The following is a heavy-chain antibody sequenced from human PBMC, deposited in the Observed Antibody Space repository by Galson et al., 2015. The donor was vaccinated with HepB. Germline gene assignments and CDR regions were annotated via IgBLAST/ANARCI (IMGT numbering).Heavy chain of an antibody. CDR3: ARRTTTPRDAFDI. D-gene: IGHD4-17*01. V-gene: IGHV1-69*13. CDR1: GGTFSSYA. CDR2: IIPIFGKA. Sequence: SVKVSCKASGGTFSSYAISWVRQAPGQGLEWMGGIIPIFGKANYAQKFQGRVTITADESTSTAYMELSSLRSEDTAVYYCARRTTTPRDAFDIWGQGTMVTVSS. J-gene: IGHJ3*02.